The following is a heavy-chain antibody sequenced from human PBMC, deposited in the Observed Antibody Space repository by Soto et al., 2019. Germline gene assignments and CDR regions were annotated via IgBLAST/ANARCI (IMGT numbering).Heavy chain of an antibody. D-gene: IGHD1-1*01. V-gene: IGHV1-8*02. CDR3: EVTTGY. CDR1: GYTFTDYD. J-gene: IGHJ4*02. Sequence: QVQVVQSRAEVKKPGASVRVSCKTSGYTFTDYDINWVRQAAGQGLESMGWMSPDSGNTGYSQQFQGRVTMTSNTSTSTAYMELSSLTSEDTAVYYCEVTTGYWGQGTMVTVSS. CDR2: MSPDSGNT.